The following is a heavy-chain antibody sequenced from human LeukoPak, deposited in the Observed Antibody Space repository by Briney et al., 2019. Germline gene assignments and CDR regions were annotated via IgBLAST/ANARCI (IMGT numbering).Heavy chain of an antibody. D-gene: IGHD4-23*01. CDR3: ARDQGGNLPWAAFDI. J-gene: IGHJ3*02. V-gene: IGHV3-48*01. Sequence: PGGSLRLSCAASGFTFSSYSMNWVRQAPGKGLERVSYISSSGSTIYYSDSVKGRFTISRDKAKNSLYLQMNSLRAEDTAVYYCARDQGGNLPWAAFDIWGPGTMVTVSS. CDR1: GFTFSSYS. CDR2: ISSSGSTI.